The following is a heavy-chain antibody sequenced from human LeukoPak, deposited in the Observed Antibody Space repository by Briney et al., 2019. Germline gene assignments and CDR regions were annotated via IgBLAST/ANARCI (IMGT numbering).Heavy chain of an antibody. CDR1: GGTFSSYG. Sequence: ASVKVSCKASGGTFSSYGVSWVRQAPGQGLEWMGGIVPVFRSTTYAQKFRGRVMITADESMTTAYMELSSLRSEDTAVYYCARSQRAGYNVYHFDYWGQGTLVTVSS. J-gene: IGHJ4*02. CDR3: ARSQRAGYNVYHFDY. CDR2: IVPVFRST. D-gene: IGHD5-24*01. V-gene: IGHV1-69*13.